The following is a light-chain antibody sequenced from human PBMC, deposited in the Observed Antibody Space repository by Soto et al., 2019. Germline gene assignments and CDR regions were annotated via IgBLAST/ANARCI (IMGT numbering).Light chain of an antibody. CDR2: DAS. CDR3: QQYNSYSPYT. J-gene: IGKJ2*01. Sequence: DIQMTQSPSTLSASVGDRVTITCRASQSISSWLAWYQQKPGKAPKLLIYDASSLESGVPSRFSGSGSGTEFTLTISSLQPDAFATYYCQQYNSYSPYTFGKGTKLESK. V-gene: IGKV1-5*01. CDR1: QSISSW.